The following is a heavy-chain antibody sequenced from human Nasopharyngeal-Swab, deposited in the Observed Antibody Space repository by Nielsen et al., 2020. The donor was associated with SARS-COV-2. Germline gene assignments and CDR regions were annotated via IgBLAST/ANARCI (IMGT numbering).Heavy chain of an antibody. CDR2: INAGNGNT. D-gene: IGHD1-26*01. Sequence: WVRQAPGQRLEWMGWINAGNGNTKYSQKFQGRVTITRDTSASTAYMELSSLRSEDTAVYYCARVWRELPAISPFDCWGQGTLVTVSS. CDR3: ARVWRELPAISPFDC. J-gene: IGHJ4*02. V-gene: IGHV1-3*01.